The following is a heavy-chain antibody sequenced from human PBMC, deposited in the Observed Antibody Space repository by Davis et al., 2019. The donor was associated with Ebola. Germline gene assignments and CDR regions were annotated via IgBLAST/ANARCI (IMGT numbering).Heavy chain of an antibody. CDR1: GFTFSSYA. Sequence: GESLKISCAASGFTFSSYAMHWVRQAPGKGLEWVAVISYDGSNKYYADSVKGRFTISRDNSKNTLYLQMNSLRDVDTAVYYCARQLQWLADTWFDPWGQGTLVTVSS. CDR3: ARQLQWLADTWFDP. D-gene: IGHD6-19*01. CDR2: ISYDGSNK. J-gene: IGHJ5*02. V-gene: IGHV3-30-3*01.